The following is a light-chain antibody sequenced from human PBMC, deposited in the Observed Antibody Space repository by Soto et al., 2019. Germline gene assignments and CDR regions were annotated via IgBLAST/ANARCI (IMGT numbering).Light chain of an antibody. CDR3: QQSDSTLT. CDR2: AAS. J-gene: IGKJ4*01. Sequence: DIQMTQSPSSLSASLGDRFTITCRASQSISSYLNWYQQKPGKAPKLLIYAASSLQSGVPSRFSGSGSGTDFTLTISSLQPEDFATYYCQQSDSTLTFGGGTKVDI. V-gene: IGKV1-39*01. CDR1: QSISSY.